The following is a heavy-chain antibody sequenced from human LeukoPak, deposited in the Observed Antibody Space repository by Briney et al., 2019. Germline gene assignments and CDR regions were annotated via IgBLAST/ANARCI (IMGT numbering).Heavy chain of an antibody. V-gene: IGHV3-21*01. J-gene: IGHJ4*02. Sequence: PGGSLRLSCAASGLTFSIHWMNWVRQAPGKGLEWVSSISSSSSYIYYADSVKGRFTISRDNAKTSLYLQMNSLRAEDTAVYYCARDLSGVTGYTYGRGIDYWGQGTLVTVSS. CDR2: ISSSSSYI. D-gene: IGHD5-18*01. CDR3: ARDLSGVTGYTYGRGIDY. CDR1: GLTFSIHW.